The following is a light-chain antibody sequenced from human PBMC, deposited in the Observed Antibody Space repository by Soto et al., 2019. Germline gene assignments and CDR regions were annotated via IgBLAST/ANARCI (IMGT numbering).Light chain of an antibody. J-gene: IGKJ2*01. Sequence: AIRMTQSPSSFSASTGDRVTITCRASQGISSYLAWYQQKPGKAPKLLIYAASTLQSGVPSRFSGSGSGTEFTLTISCLQSEDFATYYCQQYYSYPMYTFGQGTKLEIK. CDR3: QQYYSYPMYT. V-gene: IGKV1-8*01. CDR2: AAS. CDR1: QGISSY.